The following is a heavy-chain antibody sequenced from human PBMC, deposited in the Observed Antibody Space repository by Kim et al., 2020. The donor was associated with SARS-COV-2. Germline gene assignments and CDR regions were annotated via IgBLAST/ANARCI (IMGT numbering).Heavy chain of an antibody. CDR1: GFIFSDYY. J-gene: IGHJ4*02. D-gene: IGHD3-16*02. V-gene: IGHV3-72*01. CDR2: IRKKVNSYTT. Sequence: GGSLRLSCAASGFIFSDYYMDWVRQAPGEGLEWVGVIRKKVNSYTTEYAASVRGRFTISRDDSQHSVYLQMNSLKTEETAVYYCCGSLNIGYRDYWGQGTLVTVS. CDR3: CGSLNIGYRDY.